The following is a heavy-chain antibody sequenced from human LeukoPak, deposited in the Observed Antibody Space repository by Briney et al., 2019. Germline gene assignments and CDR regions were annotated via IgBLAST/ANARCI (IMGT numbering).Heavy chain of an antibody. D-gene: IGHD4-17*01. CDR3: ARLKGTTVTPYFDY. J-gene: IGHJ4*02. Sequence: SETLSLTCTVSGGSISSYYWSWIRQPPGKGLEWIGYIYYSGSTNYSPSLKSRVTISVDTSKNQFSLKLSSVTAAGTAVYYCARLKGTTVTPYFDYWGQGTLVTVSS. CDR2: IYYSGST. V-gene: IGHV4-59*08. CDR1: GGSISSYY.